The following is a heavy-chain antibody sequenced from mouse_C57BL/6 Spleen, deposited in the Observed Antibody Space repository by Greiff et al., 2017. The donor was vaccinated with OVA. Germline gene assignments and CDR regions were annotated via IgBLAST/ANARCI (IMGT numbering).Heavy chain of an antibody. CDR2: IRNKANGYTT. D-gene: IGHD2-4*01. V-gene: IGHV7-3*01. J-gene: IGHJ4*01. CDR3: ASRGDYDGYAMDY. Sequence: EVNVVESGGGLVQPGGSLSLSCAASGFTFTDYFMSWVRQPPGKALEWLGFIRNKANGYTTEYSASVKGRFTISRDNSQSILYLQMNALRAEDSATYYCASRGDYDGYAMDYWGQGTSVTVSS. CDR1: GFTFTDYF.